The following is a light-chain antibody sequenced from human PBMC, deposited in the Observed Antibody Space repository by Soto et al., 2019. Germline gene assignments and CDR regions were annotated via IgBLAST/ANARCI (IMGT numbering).Light chain of an antibody. J-gene: IGKJ2*01. Sequence: EIVMTQSPATLSVSPGERAALSCRASQSVSSNLAWYQQKPGQAPRLLIYGASTRATGVPARFSGSGSGTDFTLTISSLQSEDFAVYYCQQYNNCPPVTFGQGTKLEIK. CDR2: GAS. V-gene: IGKV3-15*01. CDR3: QQYNNCPPVT. CDR1: QSVSSN.